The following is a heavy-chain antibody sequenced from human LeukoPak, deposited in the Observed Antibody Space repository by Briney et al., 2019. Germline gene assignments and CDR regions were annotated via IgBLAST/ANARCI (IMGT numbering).Heavy chain of an antibody. CDR2: INTDGSST. Sequence: GGSLRLSCAASGFTFSSYWMHWVRQAPGKGLVWVSRINTDGSSTSYADSVKGRFTISGDNAKNTLYLQMNSLRAEDTAVYYCARPGAVAGAYYFDYWGQGTLVTVSS. CDR1: GFTFSSYW. CDR3: ARPGAVAGAYYFDY. V-gene: IGHV3-74*01. D-gene: IGHD6-19*01. J-gene: IGHJ4*02.